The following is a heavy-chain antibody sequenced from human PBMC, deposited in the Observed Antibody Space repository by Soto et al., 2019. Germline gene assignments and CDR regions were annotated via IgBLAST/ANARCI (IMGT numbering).Heavy chain of an antibody. CDR2: ISSSGGRT. CDR3: AKQQGPGTPYYYAMDV. J-gene: IGHJ6*02. D-gene: IGHD1-1*01. Sequence: GGSLRLSCAASGFTFSSYAMSWVRQAPGKGLEWVSAISSSGGRTYYADSVKGRFTISRDNSKNTLYMQMNSLRAEDTAVYYCAKQQGPGTPYYYAMDVWGQGTTVTVSS. V-gene: IGHV3-23*01. CDR1: GFTFSSYA.